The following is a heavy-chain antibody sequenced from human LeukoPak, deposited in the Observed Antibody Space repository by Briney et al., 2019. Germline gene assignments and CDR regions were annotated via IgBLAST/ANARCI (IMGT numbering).Heavy chain of an antibody. J-gene: IGHJ4*02. V-gene: IGHV1-24*01. D-gene: IGHD1-26*01. CDR3: ATEVGATGSYFDY. CDR2: FDPEDGET. CDR1: GYTLTESS. Sequence: ASVKVSCKVSGYTLTESSMHWVRQAPGEGIEWMGGFDPEDGETIYAQKFQGRATMTEDTSTDTAYVELSSLRSEDTAVYYCATEVGATGSYFDYWGQGTLVTVSS.